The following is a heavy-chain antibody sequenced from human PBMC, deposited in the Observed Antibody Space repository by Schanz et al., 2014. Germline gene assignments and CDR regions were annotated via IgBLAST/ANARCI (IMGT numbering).Heavy chain of an antibody. V-gene: IGHV1-18*04. D-gene: IGHD3-10*01. Sequence: QVQLVQSGAEVKKPGASVKLSCKASNYIFTKYYIHCVRQAPGQGLEWMGWISVYHGHTNYAEKVHGRVTMTTDTSTSTAYMELRSLISDDTAVYYCVRDAGWAFGDYHGMDVWGQGTSXTVSS. J-gene: IGHJ6*02. CDR1: NYIFTKYY. CDR3: VRDAGWAFGDYHGMDV. CDR2: ISVYHGHT.